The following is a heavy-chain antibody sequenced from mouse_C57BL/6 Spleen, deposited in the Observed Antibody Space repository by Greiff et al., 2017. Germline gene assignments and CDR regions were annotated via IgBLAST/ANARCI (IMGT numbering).Heavy chain of an antibody. J-gene: IGHJ2*01. V-gene: IGHV1-53*01. D-gene: IGHD3-2*02. Sequence: QVQLQQPGTELVKPGASVTLSCKASGYTFTSYWMHWVKQRPGQGLEWIGNINPSNGGTNYNEKFKSKSTLTVDKSSSTAYMQLSSLTSEDSAVYYCARQLRLLYFDYWGQGTTLTVSS. CDR1: GYTFTSYW. CDR2: INPSNGGT. CDR3: ARQLRLLYFDY.